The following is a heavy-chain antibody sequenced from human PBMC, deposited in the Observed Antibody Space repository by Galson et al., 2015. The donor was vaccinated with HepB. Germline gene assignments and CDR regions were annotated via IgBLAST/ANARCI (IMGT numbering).Heavy chain of an antibody. CDR3: ARLSSYYYDASAFYQGGYFDL. J-gene: IGHJ2*01. Sequence: ETLSLTCTVSGGSIRSHYWSWIRQPPGKGLEWIGFISYSGTSNQSPSLKSRVTLSLDMSKTQFSLRLTSVTAADTAVYFCARLSSYYYDASAFYQGGYFDLWGRGSLVTVSS. D-gene: IGHD3-22*01. V-gene: IGHV4-59*08. CDR2: ISYSGTS. CDR1: GGSIRSHY.